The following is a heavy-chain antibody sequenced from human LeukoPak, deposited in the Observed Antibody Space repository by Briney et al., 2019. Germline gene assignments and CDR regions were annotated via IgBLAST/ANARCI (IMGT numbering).Heavy chain of an antibody. J-gene: IGHJ4*02. CDR2: INYSGST. CDR3: ARGLGRGSGKYYFDS. Sequence: SETLSLTCTVSGGSVSSTSYYWGWIRQPPGKGLEWIGSINYSGSTYYNPSLKSRVTISVDTSKNQFSLKLTALTDADTAVYYCARGLGRGSGKYYFDSWGQGTLVTVSS. V-gene: IGHV4-39*01. D-gene: IGHD1-14*01. CDR1: GGSVSSTSYY.